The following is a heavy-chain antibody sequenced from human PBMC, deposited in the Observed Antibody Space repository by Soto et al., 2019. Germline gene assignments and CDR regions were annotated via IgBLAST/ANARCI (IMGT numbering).Heavy chain of an antibody. CDR1: GYSFSSYW. D-gene: IGHD6-6*01. J-gene: IGHJ6*02. CDR3: ASSGVGSSSSRPNGMDV. V-gene: IGHV5-51*01. Sequence: GESLKISCQGFGYSFSSYWIGWVRQMPGKGLEWMGLIYPGDSDTRYSPSFQGQVTISADKSINTAYLQWSSLEASDTAMYYCASSGVGSSSSRPNGMDVWGQGTTVTVSS. CDR2: IYPGDSDT.